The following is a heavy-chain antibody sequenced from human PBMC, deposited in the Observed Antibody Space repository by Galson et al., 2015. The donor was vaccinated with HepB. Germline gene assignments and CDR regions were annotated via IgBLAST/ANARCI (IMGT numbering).Heavy chain of an antibody. CDR3: AKKMGHWNDKSSLDY. V-gene: IGHV3-23*01. CDR1: GFTFSSYA. D-gene: IGHD1-1*01. Sequence: SLRLSCAASGFTFSSYAMSWVRQAPGKGLEWVSAISGSGGSTYYADSVKGRFTISRDNSKNTLYLQMNSLRAEDTAVYYCAKKMGHWNDKSSLDYWGQGTLVTVSS. J-gene: IGHJ4*02. CDR2: ISGSGGST.